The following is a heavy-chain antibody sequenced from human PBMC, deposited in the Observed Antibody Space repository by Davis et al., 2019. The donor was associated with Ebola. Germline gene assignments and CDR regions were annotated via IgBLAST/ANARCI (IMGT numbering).Heavy chain of an antibody. J-gene: IGHJ4*02. CDR3: AREDSGWIDY. V-gene: IGHV1-69*04. CDR1: GGTFSSYT. D-gene: IGHD6-19*01. CDR2: IIPILGIV. Sequence: SVKVSCKASGGTFSSYTVSWVRQAPGQGLEWMGRIIPILGIVNYAQKFQGRVTITADKSTSTAYMELSSLRAEDTAVYYCAREDSGWIDYWGQGALVTVSS.